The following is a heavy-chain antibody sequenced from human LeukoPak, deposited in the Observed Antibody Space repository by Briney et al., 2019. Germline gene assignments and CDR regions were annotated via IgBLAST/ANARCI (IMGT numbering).Heavy chain of an antibody. V-gene: IGHV3-48*02. CDR3: AREVVGATDY. J-gene: IGHJ4*02. CDR2: ISSGSGTI. CDR1: GFTFSSYG. D-gene: IGHD1-26*01. Sequence: PGGSLRLSCAASGFTFSSYGMHWVRQAPGMGLEWVSYISSGSGTIYYADSVKGRFTISRDNAKNSLYLQMNSLRDEDTAVYYCAREVVGATDYWGQGTLVTVSS.